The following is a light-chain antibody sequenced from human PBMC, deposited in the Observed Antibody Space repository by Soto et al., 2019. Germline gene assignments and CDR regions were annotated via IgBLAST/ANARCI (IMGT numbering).Light chain of an antibody. CDR1: SSNIGSNY. V-gene: IGLV1-47*02. CDR2: SNN. Sequence: QSVLTQPPSASGTPGQRVTSSCSGSSSNIGSNYVFWYQQLPGTAPRLLIYSNNQRPSGVPDRFSASKSGTSASLAISGLRSEDEADYCCAAWDDSLSGYVFATGTKVTVL. CDR3: AAWDDSLSGYV. J-gene: IGLJ1*01.